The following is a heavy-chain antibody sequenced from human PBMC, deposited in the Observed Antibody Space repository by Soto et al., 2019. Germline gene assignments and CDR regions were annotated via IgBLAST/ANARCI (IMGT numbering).Heavy chain of an antibody. V-gene: IGHV3-30-3*01. CDR3: ARDRQRITIFGVVIFYGMDV. D-gene: IGHD3-3*01. CDR1: GFTFSSYA. J-gene: IGHJ6*02. CDR2: ISYDGSNK. Sequence: QVQLVESGGGVVQPGRSLRLSCAASGFTFSSYAMHWVRQAPGKGLEWVAVISYDGSNKYYADSVKGRFTISGDNSKNTLYLQMNSLRAEDTAVYYCARDRQRITIFGVVIFYGMDVWGQGTTVTVSS.